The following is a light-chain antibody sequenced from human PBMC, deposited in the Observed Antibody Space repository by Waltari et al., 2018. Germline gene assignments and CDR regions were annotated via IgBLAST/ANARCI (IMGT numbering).Light chain of an antibody. CDR3: LQHNAYPRT. Sequence: DIQMTQSPSSLSASVGDRVTITCRASQGITNDLGWYQQKPGKAPKRLIYEASSLQSGLPSRVGGSEFGQEYTLSISSQQPDDFATYDCLQHNAYPRTFGQGTKLEIK. CDR1: QGITND. CDR2: EAS. V-gene: IGKV1-17*01. J-gene: IGKJ2*01.